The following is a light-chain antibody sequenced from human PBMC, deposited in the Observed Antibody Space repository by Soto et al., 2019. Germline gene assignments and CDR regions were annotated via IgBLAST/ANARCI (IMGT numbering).Light chain of an antibody. Sequence: DIQMTQSPSSLSASIGDRVTITCQASQDIRKYLNWYQQKPGRAPKLLIYGASNLETGVPSRFSGSGYWTDFIFAISSLQPEDIATYYGQHYDNLPPFTFGPGTKVAIK. CDR2: GAS. CDR3: QHYDNLPPFT. J-gene: IGKJ3*01. CDR1: QDIRKY. V-gene: IGKV1-33*01.